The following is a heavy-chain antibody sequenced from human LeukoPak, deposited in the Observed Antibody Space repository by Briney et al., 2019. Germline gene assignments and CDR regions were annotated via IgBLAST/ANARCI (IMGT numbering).Heavy chain of an antibody. Sequence: AAVEVSCKASGYSLTSYEINWVRQATGQGLEWMGWMNPNSGNTGYAQKFQGRVTMTRNTSISTAYMELSSLRSEDTAVYYCARGRRDYYDSSGYYEVDYRGQGTLVTVSS. CDR1: GYSLTSYE. CDR3: ARGRRDYYDSSGYYEVDY. V-gene: IGHV1-8*01. J-gene: IGHJ4*02. CDR2: MNPNSGNT. D-gene: IGHD3-22*01.